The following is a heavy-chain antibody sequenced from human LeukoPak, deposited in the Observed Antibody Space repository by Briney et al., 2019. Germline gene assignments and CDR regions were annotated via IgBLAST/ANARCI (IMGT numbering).Heavy chain of an antibody. D-gene: IGHD2-15*01. CDR2: IIPILGIA. CDR1: GGTFSSYA. CDR3: ARGARGNYYYYGMDV. V-gene: IGHV1-69*04. Sequence: SVKVSCKASGGTFSSYAISWVRQAPGQGLEWMGRIIPILGIANYAQKFQGRVTITADKSTSTAYMELSSLRSEDTAVYSCARGARGNYYYYGMDVWGQGTTVTVSS. J-gene: IGHJ6*02.